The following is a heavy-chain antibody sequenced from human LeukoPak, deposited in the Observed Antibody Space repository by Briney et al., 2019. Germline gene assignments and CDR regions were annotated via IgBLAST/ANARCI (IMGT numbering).Heavy chain of an antibody. Sequence: ASVKVSCKASGYTFTGYYMHWVRQAPGQGLEWMGWINPNSGGTNYAQKFQGRVTMTRDTSISTAYMELSRLRSDDTAVYYCARALADYYDFWSGYYTRDAFDIWGQGTMVTVSS. CDR3: ARALADYYDFWSGYYTRDAFDI. V-gene: IGHV1-2*02. D-gene: IGHD3-3*01. CDR2: INPNSGGT. J-gene: IGHJ3*02. CDR1: GYTFTGYY.